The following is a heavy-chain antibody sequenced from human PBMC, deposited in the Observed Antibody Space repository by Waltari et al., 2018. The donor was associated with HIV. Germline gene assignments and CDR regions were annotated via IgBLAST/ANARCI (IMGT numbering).Heavy chain of an antibody. V-gene: IGHV3-49*03. CDR2: IRSKAYGGTT. Sequence: EVQLVESGGGLVQPGRSLRLSCTASGFTFGDYGMSWFRQAPGKGLEWVGFIRSKAYGGTTEYAASVKGRFTISRDDSKSIAYLQMNSLKTEDTAVYYCTRDGLYYDFWSGYPGYWGQGTLVTVSS. CDR1: GFTFGDYG. D-gene: IGHD3-3*01. J-gene: IGHJ4*02. CDR3: TRDGLYYDFWSGYPGY.